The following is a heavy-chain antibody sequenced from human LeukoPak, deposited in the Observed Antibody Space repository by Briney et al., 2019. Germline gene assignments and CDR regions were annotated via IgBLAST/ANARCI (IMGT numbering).Heavy chain of an antibody. V-gene: IGHV5-51*01. CDR3: ARQGTWDSRRYNWFDP. CDR1: GYSSTSYW. J-gene: IGHJ5*02. CDR2: IYPGDSDT. D-gene: IGHD3-22*01. Sequence: GESLKISCKGSGYSSTSYWIGWVRQMPGKGLEWMGIIYPGDSDTRYSPSFQGQVTISADKSISTAYLQWSSLKASDTAMYYCARQGTWDSRRYNWFDPWGQGTLVTVSS.